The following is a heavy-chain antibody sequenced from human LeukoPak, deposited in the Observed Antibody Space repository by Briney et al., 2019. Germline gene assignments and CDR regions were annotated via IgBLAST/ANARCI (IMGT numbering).Heavy chain of an antibody. CDR1: GFTFSNYW. Sequence: KPGGSLRLSCAASGFTFSNYWVSWVRQAPGKGLEWVSSISSSSDYIYYADSVKGRFTISRDNAKNSLYLQMNSLRVEDSAVYYCARDSGSSWREGLNYWGQGTLVTVSS. D-gene: IGHD6-13*01. CDR2: ISSSSDYI. CDR3: ARDSGSSWREGLNY. V-gene: IGHV3-21*01. J-gene: IGHJ4*02.